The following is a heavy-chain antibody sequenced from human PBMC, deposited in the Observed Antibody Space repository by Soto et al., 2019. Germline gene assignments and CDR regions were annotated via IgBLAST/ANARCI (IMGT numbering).Heavy chain of an antibody. D-gene: IGHD3-10*01. CDR3: ARVSDYYGSGSYYKFWFDP. CDR2: IYYSGST. V-gene: IGHV4-59*01. J-gene: IGHJ5*02. CDR1: GGSISSYY. Sequence: PSETLSLTCTVSGGSISSYYWSWIRQPPGKGLEWIGYIYYSGSTNYNPSLKSRVTISVDTSKNQFSLKLSSVTAADTAVYYCARVSDYYGSGSYYKFWFDPWGQGTLVTVSS.